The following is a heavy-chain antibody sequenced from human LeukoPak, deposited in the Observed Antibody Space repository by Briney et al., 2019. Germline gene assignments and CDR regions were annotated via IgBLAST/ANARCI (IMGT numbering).Heavy chain of an antibody. Sequence: ASVKVSCKASGYTFTSYGINWVRQAPGQGLEWMGWISAYNGNTNYAQKLQGRVTMTTDTSTSTAYMELRSLRSDDTAVYYCARTLTQLFTDYCGSGSPGSYWGQGTLVTVSS. D-gene: IGHD3-10*01. CDR2: ISAYNGNT. V-gene: IGHV1-18*01. CDR3: ARTLTQLFTDYCGSGSPGSY. CDR1: GYTFTSYG. J-gene: IGHJ4*02.